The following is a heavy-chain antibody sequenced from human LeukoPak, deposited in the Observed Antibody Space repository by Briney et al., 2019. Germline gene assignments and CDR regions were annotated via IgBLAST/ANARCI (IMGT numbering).Heavy chain of an antibody. D-gene: IGHD3-22*01. CDR3: ARTRKYYYDSSGYLDAFDI. V-gene: IGHV4-59*01. Sequence: SETLSLTCTVSGGSISSYYWSWIRQPPGKGLEWIGYIYYSGCTNYNPSLRSRVTISVDTSKNQFSLKLSSVTAADTAVYYCARTRKYYYDSSGYLDAFDIWGQGTMVTVSS. CDR1: GGSISSYY. CDR2: IYYSGCT. J-gene: IGHJ3*02.